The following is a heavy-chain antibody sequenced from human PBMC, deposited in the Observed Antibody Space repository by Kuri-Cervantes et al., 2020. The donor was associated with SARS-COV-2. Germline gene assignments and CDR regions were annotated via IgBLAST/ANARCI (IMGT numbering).Heavy chain of an antibody. CDR2: ISGSGGST. D-gene: IGHD2-2*01. Sequence: GGSLRLSCAASGFTFSSYAMSWVRQAPGKGLEWASAISGSGGSTYYADSVKGRFTIYRDNAKNSLYLQMNSLRAEDTAVYYCARYCSSTSCHRRPGVFDYWGQGTLVTVSS. CDR3: ARYCSSTSCHRRPGVFDY. CDR1: GFTFSSYA. V-gene: IGHV3-23*01. J-gene: IGHJ4*02.